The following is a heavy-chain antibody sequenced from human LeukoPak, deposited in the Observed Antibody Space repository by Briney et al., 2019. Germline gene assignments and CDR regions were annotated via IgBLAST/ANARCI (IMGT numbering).Heavy chain of an antibody. CDR3: ARGRSYGSGGYLPDY. Sequence: SQTLSLTCTVSGGSISSGSYYWSWIRQPAGKGLEWIGRIYTSGSTNYNPSLKSRVTISVDTSKNQFSLKLSSVTAADTAVYYCARGRSYGSGGYLPDYWGQGTLVTVSS. J-gene: IGHJ4*02. CDR2: IYTSGST. D-gene: IGHD3-10*01. V-gene: IGHV4-61*02. CDR1: GGSISSGSYY.